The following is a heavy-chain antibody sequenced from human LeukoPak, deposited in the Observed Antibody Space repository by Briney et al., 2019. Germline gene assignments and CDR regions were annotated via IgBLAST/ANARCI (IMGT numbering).Heavy chain of an antibody. J-gene: IGHJ5*02. CDR1: GCTFTSYD. Sequence: ASVKVSCKASGCTFTSYDINWVRQATGQGLEWMGWMNPNSGNTGYAQEFQGRVTMTRNTSISTAYMELSSLRSEDTAVYYCARGLIRGGYVGRTPLSPWGQGTLVTVSS. CDR3: ARGLIRGGYVGRTPLSP. CDR2: MNPNSGNT. V-gene: IGHV1-8*01. D-gene: IGHD5-12*01.